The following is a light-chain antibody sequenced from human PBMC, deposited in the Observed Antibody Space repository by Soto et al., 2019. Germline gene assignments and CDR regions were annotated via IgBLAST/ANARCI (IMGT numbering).Light chain of an antibody. CDR2: GAS. CDR1: QSVSSN. Sequence: EIVMTQSPATLSVSPGERATLSCRASQSVSSNLAWYQQNPGQAPRLLIYGASTRATGIPARFSGSGSGTEFTLTISSLQSEDFAVYYCKQYRTFGQGTKVEI. CDR3: KQYRT. V-gene: IGKV3-15*01. J-gene: IGKJ1*01.